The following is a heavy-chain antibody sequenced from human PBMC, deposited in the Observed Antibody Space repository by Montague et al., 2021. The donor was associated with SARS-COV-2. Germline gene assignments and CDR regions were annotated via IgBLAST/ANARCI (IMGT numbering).Heavy chain of an antibody. Sequence: SETLSLTCTVSGASISSYYWSWIRQPPGKGLEWIAYLYDSERTSXNPSLKSRITISLDTSRNQFSLKLSSMTAVDTAVYYCARARGSSGLWFGEYNWFEPWGQGTLVTVSS. CDR2: LYDSERT. CDR1: GASISSYY. V-gene: IGHV4-59*01. D-gene: IGHD3-10*01. J-gene: IGHJ5*02. CDR3: ARARGSSGLWFGEYNWFEP.